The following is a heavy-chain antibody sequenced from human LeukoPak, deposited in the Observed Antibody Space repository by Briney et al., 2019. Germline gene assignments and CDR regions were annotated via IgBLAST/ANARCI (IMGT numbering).Heavy chain of an antibody. Sequence: GASVKVSCKASGYTFSTYDIDWVRQAPGQGLEWMGWISAYNGNTNYAQKLQGSVTMTTDTSTSTAYMELRSLRSDDTAVYYCARVQPGVGPFDYWGQGTLVTVSS. CDR1: GYTFSTYD. J-gene: IGHJ4*02. CDR3: ARVQPGVGPFDY. CDR2: ISAYNGNT. D-gene: IGHD2-2*01. V-gene: IGHV1-18*01.